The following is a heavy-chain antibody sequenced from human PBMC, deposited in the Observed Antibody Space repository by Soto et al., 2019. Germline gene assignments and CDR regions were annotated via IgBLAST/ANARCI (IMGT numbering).Heavy chain of an antibody. CDR2: IIPIFGTA. CDR1: GGTFSSYA. D-gene: IGHD5-12*01. J-gene: IGHJ6*02. Sequence: QVQLVQSGAEVKKPGSSVKVSCKASGGTFSSYAISWVRQAPGQGLEWMGGIIPIFGTANYAQKFQGRVTITADECTSTAYMELSSLRSEDTAVYYCARADGGGYNGVNYYYGMDVWGQGTTVTVSS. CDR3: ARADGGGYNGVNYYYGMDV. V-gene: IGHV1-69*01.